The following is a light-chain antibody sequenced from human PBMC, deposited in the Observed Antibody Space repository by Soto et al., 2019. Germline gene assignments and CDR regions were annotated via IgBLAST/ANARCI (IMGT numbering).Light chain of an antibody. Sequence: QSALTQPPSASGSPGQSVTISCTGTSSDVGGYNYVSWYQHHPGKAPKLMIYEVSERPSGVPDRFSGSKSGNTASLTVSGLPAEDEADYYCSSYAGNNNLVFGGGTKLTVL. CDR1: SSDVGGYNY. CDR3: SSYAGNNNLV. V-gene: IGLV2-8*01. CDR2: EVS. J-gene: IGLJ2*01.